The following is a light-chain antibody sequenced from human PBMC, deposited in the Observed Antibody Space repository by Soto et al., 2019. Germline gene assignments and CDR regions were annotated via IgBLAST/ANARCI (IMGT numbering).Light chain of an antibody. Sequence: QSVLTQPPSASGSPGQSVTISCIGISSDVGGYNYVSWYQQHPGKAPKLMIYEVSKRPSGVPDRFSGSKSGNTASLTVSGLQAEDEADYYCSSYAASNNLGVFGGGTKLTVL. J-gene: IGLJ2*01. CDR1: SSDVGGYNY. CDR2: EVS. V-gene: IGLV2-8*01. CDR3: SSYAASNNLGV.